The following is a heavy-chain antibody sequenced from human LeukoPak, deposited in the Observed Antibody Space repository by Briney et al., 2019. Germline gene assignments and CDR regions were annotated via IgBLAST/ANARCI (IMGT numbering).Heavy chain of an antibody. CDR3: ARGVVWDNYGYDY. Sequence: GASVKVSCTASGYTITSYDINWVRQATGQGLEWMGWMNPNSGNTGYAQKFQGRVTITRNTSISTAYMELSSLRSEDTAVYYCARGVVWDNYGYDYWGQGTLVTVSS. CDR2: MNPNSGNT. D-gene: IGHD5-18*01. V-gene: IGHV1-8*03. CDR1: GYTITSYD. J-gene: IGHJ4*02.